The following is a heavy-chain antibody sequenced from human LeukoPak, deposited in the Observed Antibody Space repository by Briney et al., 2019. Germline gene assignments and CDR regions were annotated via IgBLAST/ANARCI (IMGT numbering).Heavy chain of an antibody. J-gene: IGHJ6*02. V-gene: IGHV4-59*01. CDR1: GGSISNYY. Sequence: PSETLSLTCTVSGGSISNYYWSWIRQPPGKGLEWIGYIYYSGSTNYNPSLKSRVTISVDTSKNQFSLKLSSVTAADTAVYYCARIYSSGWYHSYYGMDVWGQGTTVTVSS. CDR3: ARIYSSGWYHSYYGMDV. CDR2: IYYSGST. D-gene: IGHD6-19*01.